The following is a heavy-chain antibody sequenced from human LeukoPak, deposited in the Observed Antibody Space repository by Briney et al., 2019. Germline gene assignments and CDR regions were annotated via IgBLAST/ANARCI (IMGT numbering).Heavy chain of an antibody. Sequence: GGSLRLSCAASGFTFSSQWMHWVRQAPGKGLEWVSSISSSSSYIYYADSVKGRFTISRDNAKNSLYLQMNSLRAEDTAVYYCARDRNRAGMDVWGQGTTVTVSS. CDR2: ISSSSSYI. V-gene: IGHV3-21*01. J-gene: IGHJ6*02. CDR3: ARDRNRAGMDV. CDR1: GFTFSSQW.